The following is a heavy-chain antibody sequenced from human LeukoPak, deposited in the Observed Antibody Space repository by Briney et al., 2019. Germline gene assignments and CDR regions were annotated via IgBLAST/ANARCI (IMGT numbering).Heavy chain of an antibody. D-gene: IGHD3-3*01. CDR3: ARGKYYDFSGPFVYYFDY. J-gene: IGHJ4*02. CDR2: MNPNSGNT. CDR1: GYTFTSYD. Sequence: ASVKVSCKASGYTFTSYDINWVRQATGQGLEWMGWMNPNSGNTGYAQKFQGRVTITRNTSISTAYMELSSLRSEDTAVYYCARGKYYDFSGPFVYYFDYWGQGTLVTVSS. V-gene: IGHV1-8*03.